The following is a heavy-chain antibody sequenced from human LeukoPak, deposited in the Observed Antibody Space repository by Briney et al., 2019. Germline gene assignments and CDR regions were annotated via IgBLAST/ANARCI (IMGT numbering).Heavy chain of an antibody. D-gene: IGHD2-21*02. Sequence: ASVKVSCKASGYTFTGYYMHWVRQAPGQGLEWMGWINPNSGGTNYAQKFQGRVTMTRNTSISTAYMELSSLRSEDTAVYYCARAVNIVVVTAIYYYYGMDVWGQGTTVTVSS. V-gene: IGHV1-2*02. CDR1: GYTFTGYY. CDR2: INPNSGGT. CDR3: ARAVNIVVVTAIYYYYGMDV. J-gene: IGHJ6*02.